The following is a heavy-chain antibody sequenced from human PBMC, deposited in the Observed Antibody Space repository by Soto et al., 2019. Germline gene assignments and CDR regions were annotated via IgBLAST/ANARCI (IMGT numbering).Heavy chain of an antibody. CDR1: EFTFSSYS. J-gene: IGHJ6*02. V-gene: IGHV3-21*01. Sequence: EVQVVESGGGLVKPGGSLRLSCAASEFTFSSYSMNWVRQAPGKGLEWVSSISTGGHSIYYANSVKGRFTISRDNAKNSLYLQMNSLRAEDTAVYYCARDRYGYSYGMDVCGQGTTVTVSS. CDR2: ISTGGHSI. D-gene: IGHD5-18*01. CDR3: ARDRYGYSYGMDV.